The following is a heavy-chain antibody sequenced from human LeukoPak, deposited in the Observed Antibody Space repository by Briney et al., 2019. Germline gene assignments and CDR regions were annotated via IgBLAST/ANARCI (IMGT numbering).Heavy chain of an antibody. CDR3: ARDIVVVPAAPSRGFDP. V-gene: IGHV4-39*07. CDR2: IYYSGST. CDR1: GRSISISCYY. D-gene: IGHD2-2*01. Sequence: SQTLSLTCTVSGRSISISCYYWGWIRQPPGRGLEWIGRIYYSGSTYYNPSLKSRVTISVDTSKNQFSLKLSSVTAADTAVYYCARDIVVVPAAPSRGFDPWGQGTLVTVSS. J-gene: IGHJ5*02.